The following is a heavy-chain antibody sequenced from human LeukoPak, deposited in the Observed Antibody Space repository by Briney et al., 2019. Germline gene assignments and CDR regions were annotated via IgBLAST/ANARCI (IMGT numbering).Heavy chain of an antibody. V-gene: IGHV3-30*18. J-gene: IGHJ4*02. CDR2: ISYDGSNK. D-gene: IGHD3-22*01. CDR1: GFTFSSYG. CDR3: AKGEIPPVPSYYDSSGSPFDY. Sequence: GGSLRLSCAASGFTFSSYGMHWVRQAPGKGLEWVAVISYDGSNKYYADSVKGRVTISRDNSKNTLYLQMNSLRAEDTAVYYCAKGEIPPVPSYYDSSGSPFDYWGQGTLVTVSS.